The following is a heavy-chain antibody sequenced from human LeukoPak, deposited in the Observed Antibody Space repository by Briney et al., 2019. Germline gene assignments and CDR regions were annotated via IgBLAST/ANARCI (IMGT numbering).Heavy chain of an antibody. D-gene: IGHD3-22*01. CDR1: GFTFSSYT. CDR2: ISGSGGST. CDR3: AREYYYDSSGYYYVGSFDY. J-gene: IGHJ4*02. Sequence: GGSLRLSCAASGFTFSSYTMSWVRQAPGKGLEWVSAISGSGGSTYYADSVKGRFIISRDNAKNSLYLQMNSLRAEDTAVYYCAREYYYDSSGYYYVGSFDYWGQGTLVTVSS. V-gene: IGHV3-23*01.